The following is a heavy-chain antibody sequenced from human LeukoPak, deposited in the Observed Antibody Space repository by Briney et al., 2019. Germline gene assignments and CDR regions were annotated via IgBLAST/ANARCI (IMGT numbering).Heavy chain of an antibody. CDR1: GGSISSGGYY. V-gene: IGHV4-31*01. Sequence: PSQTLSLTCTVSGGSISSGGYYWSWIRQHPGKGLEWIGYIYYSGSTYYNPSLKSPVTISVDTSKNQFSLKLSSVTAADTAVYYCARVAKGLSLDYWGQGTLVTVSS. J-gene: IGHJ4*02. CDR2: IYYSGST. CDR3: ARVAKGLSLDY. D-gene: IGHD3-16*02.